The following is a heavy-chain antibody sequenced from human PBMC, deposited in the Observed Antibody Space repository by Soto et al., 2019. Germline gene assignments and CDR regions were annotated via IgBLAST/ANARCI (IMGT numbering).Heavy chain of an antibody. CDR3: AKDVRPDGYWDLDY. Sequence: GGSLRLSCAASGFTFGTYSMNWVRQAPGKGLEWVSGIYGNGGGTFYADSVKGRFTISRDNSRKTLYLQMNSLRAEDTAVYYCAKDVRPDGYWDLDYWGQGTPVTVSS. V-gene: IGHV3-23*01. CDR1: GFTFGTYS. D-gene: IGHD5-12*01. CDR2: IYGNGGGT. J-gene: IGHJ4*02.